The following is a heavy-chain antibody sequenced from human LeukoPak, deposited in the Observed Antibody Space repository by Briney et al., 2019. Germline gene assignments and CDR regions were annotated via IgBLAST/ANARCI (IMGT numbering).Heavy chain of an antibody. Sequence: GGSLRLSCAASGLTVSSNYMSWVRQAPGKGLECISVIYSGGGTYYADSVKGRFTISSDNSKNTLYLHMNSLRAEDTAVYYCARDLPDFGDSYWGQGTLVTVSS. V-gene: IGHV3-66*01. J-gene: IGHJ4*02. D-gene: IGHD4-17*01. CDR2: IYSGGGT. CDR1: GLTVSSNY. CDR3: ARDLPDFGDSY.